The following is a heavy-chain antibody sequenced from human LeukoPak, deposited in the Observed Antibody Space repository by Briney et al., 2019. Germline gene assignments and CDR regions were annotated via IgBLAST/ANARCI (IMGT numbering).Heavy chain of an antibody. CDR2: IKRKSDGGAT. D-gene: IGHD3-16*01. CDR1: GFTSSNAW. J-gene: IGHJ4*02. V-gene: IGHV3-15*01. CDR3: TATLGY. Sequence: PGGSLRLSCAASGFTSSNAWMTWVRQAPGKGLEWVGRIKRKSDGGATDYAVPVKGRFTISRDDSKNTLYLQMNSLKTDDTAVYFCTATLGYWGQGTLVTVSS.